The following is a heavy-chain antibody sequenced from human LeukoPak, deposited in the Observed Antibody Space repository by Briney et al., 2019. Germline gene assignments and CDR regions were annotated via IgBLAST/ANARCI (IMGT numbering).Heavy chain of an antibody. V-gene: IGHV1-69*02. CDR3: ARVWELRFLEWLFIGYAFDI. D-gene: IGHD3-3*01. J-gene: IGHJ3*02. CDR1: GGTFSSYT. CDR2: ITPILGIA. Sequence: SVKVSCKASGGTFSSYTISWVRQAPGQGLEWMGRITPILGIANYAQKFQGRVTITADKSTSTAYMELSSLRSEDTAVYYCARVWELRFLEWLFIGYAFDIWGQGTMVTVSS.